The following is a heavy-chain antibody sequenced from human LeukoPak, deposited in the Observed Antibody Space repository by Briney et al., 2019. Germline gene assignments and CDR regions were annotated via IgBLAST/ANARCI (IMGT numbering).Heavy chain of an antibody. V-gene: IGHV3-21*06. D-gene: IGHD3-22*01. CDR2: ISTGSNHI. CDR3: ARRDSGGYCFDY. Sequence: GGSLRLSCAASGFIFSTYNMNWVRQAPGKGLEWVPSISTGSNHIFYADSVKGRFTISRENAKNSLYLQMNSLRAEDTAVYYCARRDSGGYCFDYWGQGTLVTVSS. J-gene: IGHJ4*02. CDR1: GFIFSTYN.